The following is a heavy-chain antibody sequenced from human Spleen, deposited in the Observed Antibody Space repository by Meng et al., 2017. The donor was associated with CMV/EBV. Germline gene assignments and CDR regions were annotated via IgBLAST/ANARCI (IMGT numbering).Heavy chain of an antibody. CDR1: YPFTGYY. D-gene: IGHD6-13*01. CDR3: ARAPSRDGSSWYYWFDP. CDR2: INPNSGGT. Sequence: YPFTGYYMHWVRQAPGQGLEWMGWINPNSGGTNYAQKFQGRVTMTRDTSISTAYMELSRLRSDDTAVYYCARAPSRDGSSWYYWFDPWGQGTLVTVSS. J-gene: IGHJ5*02. V-gene: IGHV1-2*02.